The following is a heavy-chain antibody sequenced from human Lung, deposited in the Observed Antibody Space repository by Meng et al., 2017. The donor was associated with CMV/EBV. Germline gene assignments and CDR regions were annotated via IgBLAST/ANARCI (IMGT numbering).Heavy chain of an antibody. CDR1: GYTFTGYY. V-gene: IGHV1-2*02. Sequence: SVKVSXKTFGYTFTGYYIHWVRQAPGPGLEWMGWINPNSGDTTYAQNFQGRVTMTRETSITTAYMELSRLRSDDTAVYYCARLDDYGDTSKCDVWGTGPXVNVSS. D-gene: IGHD4-17*01. CDR3: ARLDDYGDTSKCDV. CDR2: INPNSGDT. J-gene: IGHJ6*04.